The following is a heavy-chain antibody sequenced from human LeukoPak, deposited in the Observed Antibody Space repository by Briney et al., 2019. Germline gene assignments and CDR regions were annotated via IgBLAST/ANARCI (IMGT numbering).Heavy chain of an antibody. V-gene: IGHV3-23*01. CDR1: GFTFSSYA. CDR2: ISGSGGST. Sequence: GGSLRLSCAASGFTFSSYAMSWVRQAPGKGLEWVSAISGSGGSTYYADSVKGRFTISRDNSKNTLYLQMNSLRAEDTAVYYCTTDLPYPYDFWSGYYQEENYFDYWGQGTLVTVSS. J-gene: IGHJ4*02. D-gene: IGHD3-3*01. CDR3: TTDLPYPYDFWSGYYQEENYFDY.